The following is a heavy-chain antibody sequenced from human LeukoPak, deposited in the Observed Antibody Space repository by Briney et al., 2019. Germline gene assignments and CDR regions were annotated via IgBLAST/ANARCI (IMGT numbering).Heavy chain of an antibody. V-gene: IGHV1-18*01. Sequence: ASVKVSCKASGYTFTSYGISWVRQAPGQGLEWMGWISAYNGNTNYAQKLPGRVTMTTDTSTSTAYMELRSLRSDDTAVYYCAANYGSGSYYIPYDAFDIWGQGTMVTVSS. J-gene: IGHJ3*02. CDR3: AANYGSGSYYIPYDAFDI. CDR2: ISAYNGNT. CDR1: GYTFTSYG. D-gene: IGHD3-10*01.